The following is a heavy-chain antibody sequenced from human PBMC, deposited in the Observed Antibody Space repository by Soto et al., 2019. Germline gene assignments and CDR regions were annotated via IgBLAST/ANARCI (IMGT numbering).Heavy chain of an antibody. CDR3: AKDPLTVTPYFDY. V-gene: IGHV3-23*01. CDR2: ISGSGDNT. CDR1: GFTFSNYA. J-gene: IGHJ4*02. D-gene: IGHD4-17*01. Sequence: EVQVLESGGGLVQPGGSLRLSCAASGFTFSNYAMSWVRQAPGKVLEWVSTISGSGDNTYYVDSVKGRFTISRDNSKNTWYLQLNSLRAEETAVYYCAKDPLTVTPYFDYWGQGTLVTVSS.